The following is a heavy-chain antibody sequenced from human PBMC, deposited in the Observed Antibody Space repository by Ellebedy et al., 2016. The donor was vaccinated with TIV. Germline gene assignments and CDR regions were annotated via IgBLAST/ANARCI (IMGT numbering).Heavy chain of an antibody. J-gene: IGHJ4*02. V-gene: IGHV3-33*08. D-gene: IGHD1-26*01. CDR3: ATQNSGTYSFYFDY. CDR2: IWYGGTNT. CDR1: GFTFSPYG. Sequence: GGSLRLSCATSGFTFSPYGMHWVRQAPGKGLEWVAVIWYGGTNTNYADSVKGRFTISRDNSKNTLYRQMNSLRAEDTAVYYCATQNSGTYSFYFDYWGQGTLVTVSS.